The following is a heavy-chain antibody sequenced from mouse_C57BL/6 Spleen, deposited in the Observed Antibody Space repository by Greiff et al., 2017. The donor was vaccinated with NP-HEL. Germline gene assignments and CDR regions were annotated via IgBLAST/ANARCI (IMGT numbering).Heavy chain of an antibody. J-gene: IGHJ3*01. CDR3: ASNYGNEFAY. V-gene: IGHV1-69*01. CDR1: GYTFTSYW. D-gene: IGHD2-1*01. Sequence: VQLQQPGAELVMPGASVKLSCKASGYTFTSYWMHWVKQRPGQGLEWIGEIDPSDSYTNYNQKFKGKSTLTVDKSSSTAYMQLSSLTSEDSAVYYFASNYGNEFAYWGQGTLVTVSA. CDR2: IDPSDSYT.